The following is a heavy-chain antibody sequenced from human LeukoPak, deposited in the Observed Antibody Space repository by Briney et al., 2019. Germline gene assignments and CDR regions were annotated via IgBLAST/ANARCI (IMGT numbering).Heavy chain of an antibody. CDR1: GYTFTSYY. J-gene: IGHJ4*02. Sequence: ASVKVSCKASGYTFTSYYMHWVRQAPGQGLEWMGIINPSGGSTSYAQKFQGRVTMTRDMSTTTVYMELSSLTSEDTAVYYCAIIIVGGTSRDFDYWGQGTLVTVSS. CDR2: INPSGGST. D-gene: IGHD1-26*01. CDR3: AIIIVGGTSRDFDY. V-gene: IGHV1-46*01.